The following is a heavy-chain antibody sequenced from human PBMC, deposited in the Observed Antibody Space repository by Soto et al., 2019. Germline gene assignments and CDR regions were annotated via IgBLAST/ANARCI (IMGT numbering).Heavy chain of an antibody. CDR3: AKETYSGPLDY. CDR2: ISYDGSNK. J-gene: IGHJ4*02. D-gene: IGHD2-15*01. CDR1: GFTFSSYG. V-gene: IGHV3-30*18. Sequence: QVQLVESGEGVVQPGMSLRLSCAASGFTFSSYGMHWVRQAPGKGLEWGAVISYDGSNKYYADSVKGRFTISRDNSKNTLYLQMNSLRADDTAVYYCAKETYSGPLDYWGQGTLVTVSS.